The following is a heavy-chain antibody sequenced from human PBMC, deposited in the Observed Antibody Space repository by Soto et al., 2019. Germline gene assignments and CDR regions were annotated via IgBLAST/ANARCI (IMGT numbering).Heavy chain of an antibody. V-gene: IGHV3-30*18. CDR2: ISYDGTNK. CDR1: GFTFSNYD. D-gene: IGHD6-13*01. Sequence: GGSLRLSCAASGFTFSNYDMHWVRQAPGKGLDWVADISYDGTNKHNADSVKGRFTISRDNSKNTLYLQMDSLRAEDTAVYYCAKRVFSSSWYYAFEIWGQGTVVTV. CDR3: AKRVFSSSWYYAFEI. J-gene: IGHJ3*02.